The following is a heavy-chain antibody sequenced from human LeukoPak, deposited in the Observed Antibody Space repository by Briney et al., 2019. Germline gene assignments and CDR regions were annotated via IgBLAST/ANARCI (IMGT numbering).Heavy chain of an antibody. J-gene: IGHJ4*02. V-gene: IGHV3-33*01. CDR3: AREYTRYSSGWYYFDY. CDR2: IWYDGSNK. Sequence: PGRSLRLSCAASGFSFSNYGMHWVRQAPGKGLEWVAVIWYDGSNKYYADSVKGRFTISRDNSKNTLYLQMNSLRAEDTAVYYCAREYTRYSSGWYYFDYWGQGTLVTVSS. CDR1: GFSFSNYG. D-gene: IGHD6-19*01.